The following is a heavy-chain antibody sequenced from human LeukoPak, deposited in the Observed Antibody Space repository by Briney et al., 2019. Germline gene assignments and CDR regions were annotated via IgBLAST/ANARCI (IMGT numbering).Heavy chain of an antibody. CDR1: GGPISSGGYY. CDR3: ARVGSSWFFAFDI. CDR2: IYYSGST. Sequence: SETLSLTCTVSGGPISSGGYYWSWIRQHPGKGLEYIGYIYYSGSTYYNPSLKSRVTISVDTSKNQFSLKLSSVTVADTAVYYCARVGSSWFFAFDIWGQGTMVTVSS. D-gene: IGHD6-13*01. J-gene: IGHJ3*02. V-gene: IGHV4-31*03.